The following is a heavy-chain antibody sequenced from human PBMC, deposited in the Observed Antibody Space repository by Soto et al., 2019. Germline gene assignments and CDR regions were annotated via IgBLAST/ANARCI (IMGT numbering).Heavy chain of an antibody. V-gene: IGHV3-48*03. CDR3: ARDHKGGYYYYGMDV. Sequence: SLRLSCAASXFTFSSYEMNWVRQAPGKGLEWVSYISSSGSTIYYADSVKGRFTISRDNAKNSLYLQMNSLRAEDTAVYYCARDHKGGYYYYGMDVWGQGTTVTVSS. J-gene: IGHJ6*02. CDR2: ISSSGSTI. CDR1: XFTFSSYE.